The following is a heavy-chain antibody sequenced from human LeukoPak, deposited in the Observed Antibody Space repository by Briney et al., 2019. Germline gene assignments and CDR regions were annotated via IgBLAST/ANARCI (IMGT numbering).Heavy chain of an antibody. J-gene: IGHJ3*02. V-gene: IGHV3-23*01. CDR3: TRDPNGDYVGAFDM. Sequence: GGSLRLSCAASGITFSTYAMTWVRQAPGKGLEWVSSIRGSGGGTDYADSVKGRFTISRDNSRDTLFLQMNSIRAEDTALYYCTRDPNGDYVGAFDMWGPGTMVTVSS. CDR2: IRGSGGGT. CDR1: GITFSTYA. D-gene: IGHD4-17*01.